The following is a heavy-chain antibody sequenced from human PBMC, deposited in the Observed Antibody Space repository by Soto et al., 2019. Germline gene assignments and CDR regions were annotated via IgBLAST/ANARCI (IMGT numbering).Heavy chain of an antibody. V-gene: IGHV4-31*03. Sequence: PSETLSLTCTVSGGSISSGGYYWSWIRQHPGKGLGWIGYIYYSGSTYYNPSLKSRVTISVDTSKNQFSLKLSSVTAADTAVYYCAREMKDIVVVPAAMGGSWFGPWAQGNLVTFSS. CDR1: GGSISSGGYY. CDR3: AREMKDIVVVPAAMGGSWFGP. J-gene: IGHJ5*02. D-gene: IGHD2-2*01. CDR2: IYYSGST.